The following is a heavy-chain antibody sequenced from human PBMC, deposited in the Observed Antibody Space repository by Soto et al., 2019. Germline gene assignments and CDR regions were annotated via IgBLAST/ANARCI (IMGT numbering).Heavy chain of an antibody. CDR1: GFTFSSYG. Sequence: QVQLVESGGGVVQPGRSLRLSCAASGFTFSSYGMHWVHQAPGKGLEWVAVIWYDGSNKYYADSVKGRFTISRDNSKNTLYLQMNSLRAEDTAVYYCARDLGLRFLEWLSRGGSLDYWGQGTLVTVSS. D-gene: IGHD3-3*01. CDR2: IWYDGSNK. V-gene: IGHV3-33*01. J-gene: IGHJ4*02. CDR3: ARDLGLRFLEWLSRGGSLDY.